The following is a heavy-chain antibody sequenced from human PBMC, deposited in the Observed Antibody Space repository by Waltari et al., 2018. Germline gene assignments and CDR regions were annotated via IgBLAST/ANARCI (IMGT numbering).Heavy chain of an antibody. CDR3: AKAPRGVATITGVDY. J-gene: IGHJ4*02. CDR2: INPNSGGT. V-gene: IGHV1-2*06. Sequence: QVQLVQSGAEVKKPGASVKVSCKASGYTFTGYYMHWERQAPGQGLEWMGRINPNSGGTNYAQKFQGRVTMTRDTSISTAYMELSRLRSDDTAVYYCAKAPRGVATITGVDYWGQGTLVTVSS. CDR1: GYTFTGYY. D-gene: IGHD5-12*01.